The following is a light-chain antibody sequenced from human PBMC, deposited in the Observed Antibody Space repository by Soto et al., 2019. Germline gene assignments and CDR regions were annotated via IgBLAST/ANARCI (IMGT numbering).Light chain of an antibody. CDR1: QSVSSSY. Sequence: EIVLTQSPGTLSLSPGERATLSCRASQSVSSSYLAWYQQKPGQAPRPLIYGASSRAIGIPVRFSGSGSGTDVTLTSSRLEPEEFAVYYYQQYGSSPSTFGQGTNVEIK. J-gene: IGKJ1*01. CDR2: GAS. CDR3: QQYGSSPST. V-gene: IGKV3-20*01.